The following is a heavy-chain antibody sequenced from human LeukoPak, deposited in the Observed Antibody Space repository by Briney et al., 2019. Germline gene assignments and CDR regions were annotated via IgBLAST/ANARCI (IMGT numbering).Heavy chain of an antibody. J-gene: IGHJ4*02. CDR2: IQKDGSKK. CDR1: GFTFSSYW. D-gene: IGHD3-22*01. Sequence: GGSLRLSCAASGFTFSSYWMSWVRQAPGKGLEWVAKIQKDGSKKYYVDSVKGQFTISRDNSKNSLYLQMNSLRAEDTAVYYCARERGADYYDSSGYPDYWGQGTLVTVSS. V-gene: IGHV3-7*01. CDR3: ARERGADYYDSSGYPDY.